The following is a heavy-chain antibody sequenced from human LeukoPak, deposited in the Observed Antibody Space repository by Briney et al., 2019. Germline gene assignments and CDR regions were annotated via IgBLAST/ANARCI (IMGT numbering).Heavy chain of an antibody. CDR2: ISSSSSYI. Sequence: GGSLRLSCAASGFTFSSYSMNWIRQAPGKGLEWVSSISSSSSYIFDADSVKGRFTISRDNAKNSLYLQMNSLRAEDMAVYYCARDDHPTALLLLWFGRGDYWGQGTLVTVSS. V-gene: IGHV3-21*01. CDR3: ARDDHPTALLLLWFGRGDY. CDR1: GFTFSSYS. D-gene: IGHD3-10*01. J-gene: IGHJ4*02.